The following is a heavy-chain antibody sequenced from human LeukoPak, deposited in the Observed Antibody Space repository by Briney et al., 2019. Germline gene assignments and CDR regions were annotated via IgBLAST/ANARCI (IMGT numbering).Heavy chain of an antibody. J-gene: IGHJ6*02. V-gene: IGHV4-59*13. CDR3: AREGRTYGMDV. CDR2: IYYSGST. CDR1: GGSIGTYY. Sequence: LSETLSLTCTGSGGSIGTYYWIWIRQPPGKGLEWIGYIYYSGSTNYNPSLKSRVTISVYTSKNQFSLKLNSVPAADTAVYYCAREGRTYGMDVWGQGTTVTVSS.